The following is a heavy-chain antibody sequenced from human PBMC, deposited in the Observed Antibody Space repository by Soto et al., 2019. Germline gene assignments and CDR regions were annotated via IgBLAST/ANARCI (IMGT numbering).Heavy chain of an antibody. CDR1: GFTFSIYG. J-gene: IGHJ5*02. CDR3: ARVAYSSGWSEWFDP. Sequence: GGSLRLSCAASGFTFSIYGMDWVRQAPGKGLEWVAVIWFDGSNKYYADSVKGRFTISRDNSKNTLYLQMNSLRAEDTAVYYCARVAYSSGWSEWFDPWGQGTLVTVSS. D-gene: IGHD6-19*01. V-gene: IGHV3-33*01. CDR2: IWFDGSNK.